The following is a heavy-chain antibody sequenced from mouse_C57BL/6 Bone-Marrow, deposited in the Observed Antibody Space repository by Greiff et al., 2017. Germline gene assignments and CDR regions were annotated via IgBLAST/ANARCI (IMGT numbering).Heavy chain of an antibody. CDR1: GFTFSDFY. CDR2: SRNKANDYTT. Sequence: EVMVVESGGGLVQSGRSLRLSCATSGFTFSDFYMEWVRQAPGKGLEWLAASRNKANDYTTEYSASVKGRFIVSRDTSQSILYLQMNALRAEDTAIYYCARETDHYAMDYWGQGTSVTVSS. CDR3: ARETDHYAMDY. V-gene: IGHV7-1*01. J-gene: IGHJ4*01.